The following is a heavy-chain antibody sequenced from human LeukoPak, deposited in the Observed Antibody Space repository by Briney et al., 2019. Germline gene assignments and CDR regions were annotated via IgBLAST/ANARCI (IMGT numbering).Heavy chain of an antibody. J-gene: IGHJ4*02. D-gene: IGHD2-21*01. CDR2: ISSSSTYI. CDR1: GFIFSSYS. V-gene: IGHV3-21*01. CDR3: ARDSILGSSTSADY. Sequence: GGSLRLSCAASGFIFSSYSMNWVRQAPGKGLEWVSSISSSSTYIYYPDSVKGRFTISRDNAKNSLYLQMNSLRAEDTAVYYCARDSILGSSTSADYWGQGTLVTVSS.